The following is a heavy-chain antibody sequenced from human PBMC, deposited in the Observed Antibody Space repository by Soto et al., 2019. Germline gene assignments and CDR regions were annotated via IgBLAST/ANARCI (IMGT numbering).Heavy chain of an antibody. Sequence: PSETLSLTCTVSGGSISSGDYYWSWIRQPPGKGLEWIGYIYYSGSTYYNPSLKSRVTISVDTSKNQFSLKLSSVTAADTAVYYCARVRSYDILTGYLDYYYGMDVWGQGTTVTVSS. CDR1: GGSISSGDYY. D-gene: IGHD3-9*01. V-gene: IGHV4-30-4*01. CDR3: ARVRSYDILTGYLDYYYGMDV. J-gene: IGHJ6*02. CDR2: IYYSGST.